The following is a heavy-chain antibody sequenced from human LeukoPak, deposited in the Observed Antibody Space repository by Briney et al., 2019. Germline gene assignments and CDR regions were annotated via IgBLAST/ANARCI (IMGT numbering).Heavy chain of an antibody. D-gene: IGHD3-10*01. CDR1: GFTFSSYW. J-gene: IGHJ4*02. Sequence: PGGSLRLSCAASGFTFSSYWMSWVRQAPGKGLEWVANIKQDGSEKYYVDSVKGRFTISRDNAKNSLYLEMNSLRAEDTAVYYCARWRGVSPFDYWGQGTLVTVSS. CDR2: IKQDGSEK. CDR3: ARWRGVSPFDY. V-gene: IGHV3-7*01.